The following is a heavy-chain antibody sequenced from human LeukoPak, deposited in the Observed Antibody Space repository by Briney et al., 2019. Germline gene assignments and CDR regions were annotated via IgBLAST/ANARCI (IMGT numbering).Heavy chain of an antibody. CDR1: GFTFSSYW. Sequence: GGSLRLSCAASGFTFSSYWMSWVRQAPGKGLEWVTYISSSSTIYYADSVKGRFTISRDNAKNSLYLQMNSLRAEDTAVYYCARGPGYCSSTSCSYETEIDYWGQGTLVTVSS. V-gene: IGHV3-48*04. D-gene: IGHD2-2*01. J-gene: IGHJ4*02. CDR3: ARGPGYCSSTSCSYETEIDY. CDR2: ISSSSTI.